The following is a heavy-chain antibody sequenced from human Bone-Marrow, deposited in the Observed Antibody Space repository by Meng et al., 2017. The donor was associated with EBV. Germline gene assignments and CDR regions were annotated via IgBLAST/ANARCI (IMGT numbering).Heavy chain of an antibody. Sequence: QVRWGQSGAEVKKPGSSVKVSCKPSGGTFRSDAISWVRQAPGQGLEWMGGLIPMSDAPHYAQKFQGRVTITADESTSTHYMDLSGLRSEDTAVYYCASESGRGFTPDYWGQGTLVTVSS. D-gene: IGHD3-10*01. J-gene: IGHJ4*02. CDR2: LIPMSDAP. CDR3: ASESGRGFTPDY. V-gene: IGHV1-69*01. CDR1: GGTFRSDA.